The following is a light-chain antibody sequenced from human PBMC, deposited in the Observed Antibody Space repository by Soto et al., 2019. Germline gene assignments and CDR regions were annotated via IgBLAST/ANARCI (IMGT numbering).Light chain of an antibody. CDR1: QSVGSSF. Sequence: EIVLTQSPGTLSLSPGERATLSCRASQSVGSSFLAWYQQRPGQAPRLVIYGASSRAPGIPDRFSGSGSGTDLTLTISRLEPEDFAVYYCQQYSSSMYTFGQGTKLEIK. J-gene: IGKJ2*01. CDR2: GAS. V-gene: IGKV3-20*01. CDR3: QQYSSSMYT.